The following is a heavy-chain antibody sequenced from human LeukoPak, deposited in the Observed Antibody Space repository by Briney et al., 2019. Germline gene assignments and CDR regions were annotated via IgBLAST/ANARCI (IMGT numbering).Heavy chain of an antibody. CDR1: GFAFSSYA. CDR2: ISGSDRST. D-gene: IGHD3-22*01. J-gene: IGHJ2*01. Sequence: GGSLRLSCAASGFAFSSYAMSWVRQAPGKGLEWVSAISGSDRSTYYADSVEGRFTISRDNSKNTLYLQMNSLRAEDTAVYYCAKDGYYDSSAYYYVRYFDLWGRGTLVTVSS. V-gene: IGHV3-23*01. CDR3: AKDGYYDSSAYYYVRYFDL.